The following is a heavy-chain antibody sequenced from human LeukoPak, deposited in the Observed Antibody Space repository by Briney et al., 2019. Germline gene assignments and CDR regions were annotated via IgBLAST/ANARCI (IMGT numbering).Heavy chain of an antibody. J-gene: IGHJ4*02. Sequence: GASVKVSCKASGYSFTNYYIHWVRQAPGQGLEWMGRINPSGGGTNYAQKLQGRVTMTTDTSTSTAYMELRSLRSDDTAVYYCARAYSGSNVRGSYFDYWGQGTLVTVSS. CDR3: ARAYSGSNVRGSYFDY. CDR2: INPSGGGT. V-gene: IGHV1-46*01. D-gene: IGHD1-26*01. CDR1: GYSFTNYY.